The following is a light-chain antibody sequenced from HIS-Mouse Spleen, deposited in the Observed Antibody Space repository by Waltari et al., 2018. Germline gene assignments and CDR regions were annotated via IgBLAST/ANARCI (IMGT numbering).Light chain of an antibody. J-gene: IGKJ4*01. CDR3: QQLNSYPQET. V-gene: IGKV1-9*01. CDR1: QGISSY. CDR2: AAS. Sequence: DIQLTQSPSFLSASVGDRVTITCRASQGISSYLAWYQQKPGKAPKLLIYAASTLQSGVPSRFSVSGSGTEFTLTISSLQPEDFATYYCQQLNSYPQETFGGGTEVEIK.